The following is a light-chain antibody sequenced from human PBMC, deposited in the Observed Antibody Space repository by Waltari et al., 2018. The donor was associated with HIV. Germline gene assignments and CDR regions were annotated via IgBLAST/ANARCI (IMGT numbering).Light chain of an antibody. V-gene: IGKV3-20*01. Sequence: EIVLTQSPGTLSLSPGERATLSCRASQSISSSYLAWYQQKPGQAPRLLIYGASSRATGIPDRFSGSGSGTDFTLTITRLEPEDFAMYYCQHYVSLPPTLSFGGGTKVEIK. CDR1: QSISSSY. CDR3: QHYVSLPPTLS. J-gene: IGKJ4*01. CDR2: GAS.